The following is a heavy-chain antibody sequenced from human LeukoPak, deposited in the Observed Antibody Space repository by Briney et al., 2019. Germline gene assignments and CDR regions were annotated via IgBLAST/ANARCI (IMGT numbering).Heavy chain of an antibody. Sequence: GGSLRLSCAASGFTFSTYWMHWVRQAPGKGLVWVSRINSDGSSTSYADSVKGRFTISRDNTKNTLYLQMNSLRAEDTAVYYCARGSQQLVLDYWGQGTLVTVSS. CDR1: GFTFSTYW. V-gene: IGHV3-74*01. J-gene: IGHJ4*02. CDR2: INSDGSST. CDR3: ARGSQQLVLDY. D-gene: IGHD6-13*01.